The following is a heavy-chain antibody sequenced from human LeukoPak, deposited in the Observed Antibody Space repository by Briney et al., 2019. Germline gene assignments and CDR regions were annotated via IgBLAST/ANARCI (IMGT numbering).Heavy chain of an antibody. CDR2: IYTSGST. Sequence: PSETLSLTCTVSGGSISSYYWSWIRQPAGKGLEWIGRIYTSGSTSYNPSLKSRVTMSVDTSKNQFSLKLSSVTAADTAVYYCASNYDILSPFDYWGQGTLVTVSS. CDR3: ASNYDILSPFDY. V-gene: IGHV4-4*07. CDR1: GGSISSYY. J-gene: IGHJ4*02. D-gene: IGHD3-9*01.